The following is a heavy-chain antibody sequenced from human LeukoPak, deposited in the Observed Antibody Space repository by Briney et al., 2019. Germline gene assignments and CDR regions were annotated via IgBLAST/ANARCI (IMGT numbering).Heavy chain of an antibody. D-gene: IGHD2-21*01. V-gene: IGHV2-26*01. J-gene: IGHJ4*02. Sequence: ESGPTLVNPTETLTLTCTVSGLSLSNARMGVSWIRQPPGKALEWLAHIFSNDEKSYSTSLRSRLTISKDTSKSQVVLTMTNMDPVDTATYCCARYYVVVAASSFDYWVRGTLVTVSS. CDR2: IFSNDEK. CDR1: GLSLSNARMG. CDR3: ARYYVVVAASSFDY.